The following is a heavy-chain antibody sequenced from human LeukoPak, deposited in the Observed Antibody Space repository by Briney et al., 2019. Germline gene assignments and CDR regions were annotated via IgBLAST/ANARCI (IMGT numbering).Heavy chain of an antibody. J-gene: IGHJ4*02. V-gene: IGHV3-23*01. CDR2: ISGSGGST. CDR3: AKDMVGKVVAATNDY. CDR1: GFTFSSYA. Sequence: GGSLRLSCAASGFTFSSYAMSWVRQAPGKGLEWVSAISGSGGSTYYADSVKGRFTISRDKAKNSLYLQMNSLRAEDTAVYYCAKDMVGKVVAATNDYWGQGTLVTVSS. D-gene: IGHD2-15*01.